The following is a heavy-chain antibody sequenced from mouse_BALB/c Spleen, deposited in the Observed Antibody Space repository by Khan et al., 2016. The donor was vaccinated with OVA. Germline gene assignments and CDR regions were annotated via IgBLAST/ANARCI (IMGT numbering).Heavy chain of an antibody. V-gene: IGHV1-4*01. J-gene: IGHJ4*01. D-gene: IGHD2-14*01. CDR1: GYTFTSHT. CDR2: INPRSDYT. Sequence: QVRLQQSGAELARPVASVKMSCKASGYTFTSHTMHWVKQRPGKGLEWIGYINPRSDYTQYNQKFNDKATLTADISSSTAYMQLSSLTSEDSAVYYCARRTTEYALDYWGQGTSVTVSS. CDR3: ARRTTEYALDY.